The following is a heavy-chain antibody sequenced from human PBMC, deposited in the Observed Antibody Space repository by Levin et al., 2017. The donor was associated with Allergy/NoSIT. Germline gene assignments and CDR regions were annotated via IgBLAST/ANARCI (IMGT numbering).Heavy chain of an antibody. Sequence: GGSLRLSCTASGFAFGDYTLSWFRQAPGKGLEWVGFIRSKDHGGTTDYAASVKGRFTISRDDSKSLAYLQMSSVQTEDTAVYYCTRVSSGWYNWGQGTLVTVSS. CDR1: GFAFGDYT. D-gene: IGHD6-19*01. CDR3: TRVSSGWYN. J-gene: IGHJ4*02. CDR2: IRSKDHGGTT. V-gene: IGHV3-49*03.